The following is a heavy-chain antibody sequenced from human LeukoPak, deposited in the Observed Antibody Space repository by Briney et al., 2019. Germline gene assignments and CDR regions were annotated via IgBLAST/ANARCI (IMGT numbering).Heavy chain of an antibody. J-gene: IGHJ4*02. CDR3: AREEDYGDYLDY. D-gene: IGHD4-17*01. Sequence: GASVKVSCKASGYTFTSHDINWVRQATGQGLEWMGWMNPNSGNTGYAQKFQGRVTITRNTSISTAYMELSSLRSEDTAVYYCAREEDYGDYLDYWGQGTLVTVSS. CDR2: MNPNSGNT. CDR1: GYTFTSHD. V-gene: IGHV1-8*03.